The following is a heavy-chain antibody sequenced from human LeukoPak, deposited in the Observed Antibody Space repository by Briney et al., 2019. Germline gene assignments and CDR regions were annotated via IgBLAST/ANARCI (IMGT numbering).Heavy chain of an antibody. CDR1: GGSISSSSYY. D-gene: IGHD2-21*02. J-gene: IGHJ3*02. V-gene: IGHV4-39*01. CDR3: ARRGVVVVTAHPDAFDI. Sequence: SETLSLTCTVSGGSISSSSYYWGWIRQPPGKGLEWIVSIYYSRSTYENSSLNSRVTISVNTSKNQFSLKLSSVSAADTAVYYCARRGVVVVTAHPDAFDIWGQGKMVTVSS. CDR2: IYYSRST.